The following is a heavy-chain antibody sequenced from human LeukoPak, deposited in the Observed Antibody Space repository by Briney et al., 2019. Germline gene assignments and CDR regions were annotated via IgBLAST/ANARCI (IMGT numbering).Heavy chain of an antibody. CDR1: GFTFSSYS. CDR2: ISSSSSYI. V-gene: IGHV3-21*01. CDR3: AREKSYYDSSGYYLDV. J-gene: IGHJ6*02. Sequence: PGGSLRLSCAASGFTFSSYSMNWVRQAPVKGLEWVSSISSSSSYIYYADSVKGRFTISRDNAKNSLYLQMNSLRAEDTAVYYCAREKSYYDSSGYYLDVWGQGTTVTVSS. D-gene: IGHD3-22*01.